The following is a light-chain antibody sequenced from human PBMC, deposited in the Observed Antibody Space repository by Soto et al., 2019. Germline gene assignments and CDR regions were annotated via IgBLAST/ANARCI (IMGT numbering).Light chain of an antibody. CDR3: SSYSISTAYL. CDR2: EVS. J-gene: IGLJ1*01. V-gene: IGLV2-14*01. CDR1: SSDVGGYHY. Sequence: QSALTQPASVSGSPGQSITISCTGTSSDVGGYHYVSWYQLHPGKAPKLILFEVSNRPSGVSYRFSGSKSGNTASLTISGLQADDDADYFCSSYSISTAYLFGTGTKLTVL.